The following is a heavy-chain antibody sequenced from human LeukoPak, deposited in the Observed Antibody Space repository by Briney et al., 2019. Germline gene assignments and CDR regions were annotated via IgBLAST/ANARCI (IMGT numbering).Heavy chain of an antibody. Sequence: NPNSGNTGYAQKFQGRVTITRNTSISTAYMELSSLRSEDTAVYYCARGPIRAKAAGSFDYWGQGTLVTVSS. V-gene: IGHV1-8*03. CDR3: ARGPIRAKAAGSFDY. D-gene: IGHD6-13*01. J-gene: IGHJ4*02. CDR2: NPNSGNT.